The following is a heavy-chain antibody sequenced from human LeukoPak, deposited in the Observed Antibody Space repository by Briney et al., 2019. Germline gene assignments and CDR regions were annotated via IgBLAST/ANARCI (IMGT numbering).Heavy chain of an antibody. J-gene: IGHJ4*02. D-gene: IGHD5-18*01. Sequence: PGESLKISCAASGFTFSSYGMHWARQAPGKGLEWVAFIRYDGSNKYYADSVKGRFTISRDNSKNTLYLQMNSLRAEDTAVYYCAKDQDTAIVFDYWGQGTLVTVSS. CDR2: IRYDGSNK. V-gene: IGHV3-30*02. CDR3: AKDQDTAIVFDY. CDR1: GFTFSSYG.